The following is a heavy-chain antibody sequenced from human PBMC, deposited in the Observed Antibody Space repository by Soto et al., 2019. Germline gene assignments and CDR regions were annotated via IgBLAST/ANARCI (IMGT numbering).Heavy chain of an antibody. D-gene: IGHD3-22*01. CDR3: ARDKPLRYYDSSGYPVGAFDI. CDR1: SGSISSGGYS. V-gene: IGHV4-30-2*01. J-gene: IGHJ3*02. CDR2: IYHSGST. Sequence: PSQTLSPACAVSSGSISSGGYSWGWIRQPAGKGLEWIGYIYHSGSTYYNPSLKSRVTISVDRSKNQFSLKLSSVTAADTAVYYCARDKPLRYYDSSGYPVGAFDIWGQGTMVTVSS.